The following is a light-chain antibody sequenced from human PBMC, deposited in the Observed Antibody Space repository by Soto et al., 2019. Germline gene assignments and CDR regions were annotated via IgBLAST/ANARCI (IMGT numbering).Light chain of an antibody. CDR1: QTISSW. Sequence: DITMTQSTTTLFGTEGHRVTITCRASQTISSWLAWYQQKPGKAPKLLIYKASTLKSGVPSRFSGSGSGTEFTLTISSLQPDDFATYYCQHYNSYSEAFGQGTIVDIK. J-gene: IGKJ1*01. V-gene: IGKV1-5*03. CDR2: KAS. CDR3: QHYNSYSEA.